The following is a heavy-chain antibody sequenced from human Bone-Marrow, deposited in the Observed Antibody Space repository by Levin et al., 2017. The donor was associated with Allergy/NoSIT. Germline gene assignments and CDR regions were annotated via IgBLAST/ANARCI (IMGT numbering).Heavy chain of an antibody. D-gene: IGHD3-22*01. CDR2: ISGHNGKT. J-gene: IGHJ5*02. CDR1: GFNFNLYG. V-gene: IGHV1-18*01. Sequence: ASVKVSCKTSGFNFNLYGIIWVRQAPGQGLEWMGWISGHNGKTDYAQKFQGRVSMTTDTSTNTAYMELPNLRSDNAAMFYCARVFYFDRSGYYDPWGQGTLVTVSS. CDR3: ARVFYFDRSGYYDP.